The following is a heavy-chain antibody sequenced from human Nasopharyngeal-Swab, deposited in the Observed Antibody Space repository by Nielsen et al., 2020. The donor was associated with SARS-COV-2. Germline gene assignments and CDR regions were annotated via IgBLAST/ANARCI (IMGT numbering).Heavy chain of an antibody. J-gene: IGHJ6*02. D-gene: IGHD1-26*01. V-gene: IGHV1-46*01. CDR3: AREIVGASYYYYGMDV. CDR2: INPSGGST. Sequence: WVRQAPGQGLEWMGIINPSGGSTSYAQKFQGRVTMTRDTSTSTVYMELSSLRSEDTAVYNCAREIVGASYYYYGMDVWGQGTTVTVSS.